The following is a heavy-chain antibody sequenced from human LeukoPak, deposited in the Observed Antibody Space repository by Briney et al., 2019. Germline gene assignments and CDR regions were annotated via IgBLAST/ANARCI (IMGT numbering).Heavy chain of an antibody. CDR2: SWYGGS. CDR3: AREQATSGAAGAFDI. CDR1: GFSLWRHG. J-gene: IGHJ3*02. V-gene: IGHV3-33*01. Sequence: PGGSLRLSCETSGFSLWRHGMHWVRQAPGKGLEWVGVSWYGGSDYSDAVKGGFTVSRDIFKNTMYLQMNSLRVEDTALYYCAREQATSGAAGAFDIWGQGTVVTVSS. D-gene: IGHD6-19*01.